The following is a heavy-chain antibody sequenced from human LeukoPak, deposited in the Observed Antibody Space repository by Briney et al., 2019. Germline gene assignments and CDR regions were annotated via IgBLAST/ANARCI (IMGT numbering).Heavy chain of an antibody. V-gene: IGHV3-23*01. CDR1: GFTLSSYA. CDR2: ISGSGGST. D-gene: IGHD1-1*01. CDR3: AKANWVSNADAAW. J-gene: IGHJ4*02. Sequence: GGSLRLSCAASGFTLSSYAMSWVRQAPGRGVGWGSAISGSGGSTYYADSVKGRFTISRDNSKNTLYLQMNSLRAEDTAVYYCAKANWVSNADAAWWSQGTQATVS.